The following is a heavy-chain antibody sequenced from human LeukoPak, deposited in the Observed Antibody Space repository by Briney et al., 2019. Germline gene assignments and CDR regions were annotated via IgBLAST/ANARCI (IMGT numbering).Heavy chain of an antibody. CDR3: AXXXGYYYDSSGIDY. CDR1: GYTFTSYA. V-gene: IGHV1-18*01. CDR2: ISAYNGNT. Sequence: GASVKVSCKASGYTFTSYAMNWVRQAPGQGLEWIGWISAYNGNTNYAQKLQGRVTMTTDTSTSTAYMELRSLRSDDTAVYYCAXXXGYYYDSSGIDYWGQGTLVTVSS. D-gene: IGHD3-22*01. J-gene: IGHJ4*02.